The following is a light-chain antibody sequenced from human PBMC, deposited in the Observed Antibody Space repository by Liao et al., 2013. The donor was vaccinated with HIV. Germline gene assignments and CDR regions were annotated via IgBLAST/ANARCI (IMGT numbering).Light chain of an antibody. CDR1: ALPKQY. V-gene: IGLV3-21*01. Sequence: SYELTQPPSVSVSPGQTARITCSGDALPKQYAYWYQQKPGQAPVVVIYYDGDRPSGIPERFSGSNSGNTATLTISRVEAGDEADYYCQVWDRSTAHYVFGAGTKVTVL. CDR2: YDG. J-gene: IGLJ1*01. CDR3: QVWDRSTAHYV.